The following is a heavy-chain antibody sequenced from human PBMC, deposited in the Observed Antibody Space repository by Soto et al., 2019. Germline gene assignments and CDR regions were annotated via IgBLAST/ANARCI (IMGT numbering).Heavy chain of an antibody. CDR3: AKAVEPEYGTFDY. D-gene: IGHD4-17*01. Sequence: EVQLLESGGGLVQPGGSLRLSCAASGFTFSSYAMSWVRQAPGKGLEWVSAISGSGGSTYYADSVKGRFTISRDNSKNTPYLQMSRLRAEVTAVYYCAKAVEPEYGTFDYWGQVPLVTVSS. V-gene: IGHV3-23*01. J-gene: IGHJ4*02. CDR1: GFTFSSYA. CDR2: ISGSGGST.